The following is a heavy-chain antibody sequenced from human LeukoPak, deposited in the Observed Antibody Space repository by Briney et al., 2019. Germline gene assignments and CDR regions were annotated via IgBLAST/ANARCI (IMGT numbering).Heavy chain of an antibody. CDR3: ARRGVYDTSWYLFDH. CDR1: GFTFSSYE. V-gene: IGHV3-48*03. Sequence: GGSLRLSCAASGFTFSSYEMNWVRQAPGKGLEWVSYISTSGSPIYYGNSVKGRFTISRDNAKNSLYLQMNSLRAEDTALYYCARRGVYDTSWYLFDHLGQGTLVTVSS. J-gene: IGHJ4*02. D-gene: IGHD3-22*01. CDR2: ISTSGSPI.